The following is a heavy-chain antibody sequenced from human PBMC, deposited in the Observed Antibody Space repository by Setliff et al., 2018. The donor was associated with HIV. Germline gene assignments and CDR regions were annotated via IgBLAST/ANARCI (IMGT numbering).Heavy chain of an antibody. D-gene: IGHD5-18*01. V-gene: IGHV1-46*01. CDR3: ARGGPGSSFGYDWFDP. Sequence: SVKVSCKASGYTFTSYYVHFVRQAPGQGPEWMGIINPNGGSTNYAQKFEGRVAMTADTSTNNVHMYLSSLRSEDTAIYYCARGGPGSSFGYDWFDPWGQGTPVTVSS. J-gene: IGHJ5*02. CDR2: INPNGGST. CDR1: GYTFTSYY.